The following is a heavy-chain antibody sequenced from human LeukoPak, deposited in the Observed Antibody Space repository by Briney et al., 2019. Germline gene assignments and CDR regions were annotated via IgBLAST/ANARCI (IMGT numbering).Heavy chain of an antibody. Sequence: PGGSLRLSCAASGFTFSSYDMHWVRQATGKGLEWVSAIGTAGDTYYPGSVKGRFTISRENAKNSLYLQMNSLRAGDTAVYYCARDLRTFVLRFLEWLLQYYYYYYMDVWGKGTTVTVSS. CDR2: IGTAGDT. V-gene: IGHV3-13*01. J-gene: IGHJ6*03. CDR3: ARDLRTFVLRFLEWLLQYYYYYYMDV. CDR1: GFTFSSYD. D-gene: IGHD3-3*01.